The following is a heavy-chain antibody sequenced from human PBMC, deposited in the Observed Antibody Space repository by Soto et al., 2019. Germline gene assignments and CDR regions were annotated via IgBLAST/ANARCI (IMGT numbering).Heavy chain of an antibody. CDR1: SGSISSSNW. J-gene: IGHJ3*02. CDR2: IYHSGST. Sequence: QEQLQESGPGLVKPSGTLSLTCAVSSGSISSSNWWCWVRQPPGKGLEWIGEIYHSGSTNYNPSLKSRVTITVDKAKNHFSLKLSSVPAADTAVYYCARVKHSERYFDWLLFGAFDIWGQGTMVTVSS. V-gene: IGHV4-4*02. D-gene: IGHD3-9*01. CDR3: ARVKHSERYFDWLLFGAFDI.